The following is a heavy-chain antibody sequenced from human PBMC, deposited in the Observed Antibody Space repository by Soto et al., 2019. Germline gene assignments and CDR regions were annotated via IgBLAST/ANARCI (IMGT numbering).Heavy chain of an antibody. D-gene: IGHD3-3*01. CDR2: IYSGGST. V-gene: IGHV3-53*01. CDR1: GFTVSSNY. J-gene: IGHJ6*02. CDR3: ARDQLRFLDPPYGMDV. Sequence: PGGSLRLSCAASGFTVSSNYMSWVRQAPGKGLEWVSVIYSGGSTYYADPVKGRFTISRDNSKNTLYLQMNSLRAEDTAVYYCARDQLRFLDPPYGMDVWGQGTTVTVSS.